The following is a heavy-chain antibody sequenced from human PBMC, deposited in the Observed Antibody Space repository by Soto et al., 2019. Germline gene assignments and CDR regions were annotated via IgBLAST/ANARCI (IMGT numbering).Heavy chain of an antibody. V-gene: IGHV3-23*01. D-gene: IGHD2-15*01. Sequence: GESLKISCAASGFTFSSYAMSWVRQAPGKGLEWVSAISGSGGSTYYAYSVKGRFTISRDNSKNTLYLQMNSLRAEDTAVYYCAKDQDIVVVGAATSWGQGTLVTVSS. CDR1: GFTFSSYA. CDR3: AKDQDIVVVGAATS. CDR2: ISGSGGST. J-gene: IGHJ4*02.